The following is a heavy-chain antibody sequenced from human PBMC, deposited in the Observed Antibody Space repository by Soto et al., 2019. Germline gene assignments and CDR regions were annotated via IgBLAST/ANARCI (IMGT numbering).Heavy chain of an antibody. CDR3: ARDRLGYCSSTSCYAGGSMDV. CDR2: IYYSGST. J-gene: IGHJ6*03. Sequence: SETLSLTCTVSGGSISSYYWSWIRQPPGKGLEWIGYIYYSGSTNYNPSLKSRVTISVDTSKNQFSLKLSSVTAADTAVYYCARDRLGYCSSTSCYAGGSMDVWGKGTTVTVSS. D-gene: IGHD2-2*01. CDR1: GGSISSYY. V-gene: IGHV4-59*01.